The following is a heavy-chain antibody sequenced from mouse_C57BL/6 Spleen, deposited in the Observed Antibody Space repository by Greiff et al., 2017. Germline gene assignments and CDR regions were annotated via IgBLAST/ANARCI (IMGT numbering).Heavy chain of an antibody. CDR3: AKNADGYYFDY. CDR2: IHPNSGST. CDR1: GYTFTSYW. J-gene: IGHJ2*01. V-gene: IGHV1-64*01. D-gene: IGHD2-3*01. Sequence: QVQLQQPGAELVKPGASVKLSCKASGYTFTSYWMHWVKQRPGQGLEWIGMIHPNSGSTNDNEKFKSKATLTVDKSSSTAYMQLSSLTSEDSAVYYCAKNADGYYFDYWGQGTTLTVSS.